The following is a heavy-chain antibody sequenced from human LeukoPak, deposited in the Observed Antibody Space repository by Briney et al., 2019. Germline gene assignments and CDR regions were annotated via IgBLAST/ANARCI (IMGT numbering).Heavy chain of an antibody. D-gene: IGHD1-26*01. CDR3: AKPGSYYTNDAFDI. CDR2: ISYDGSNK. J-gene: IGHJ3*02. CDR1: GFTFSSYG. Sequence: GGSLRLSCAASGFTFSSYGMHWVRQAPGKGLEWVAVISYDGSNKYYADSVKGRFTISRDNSKNTLYLQMNSLRAEDTAVYYCAKPGSYYTNDAFDIWGQGTMVTVSS. V-gene: IGHV3-30*18.